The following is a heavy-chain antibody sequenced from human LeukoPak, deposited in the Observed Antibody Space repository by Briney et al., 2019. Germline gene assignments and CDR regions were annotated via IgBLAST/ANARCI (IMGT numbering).Heavy chain of an antibody. V-gene: IGHV1-18*01. J-gene: IGHJ6*03. Sequence: GASVKVSCKASGYTFTSYGISWVRQAPGQGLEWMGWISAYNGNTNYAQKLQGRVTMTTDTSTSTAYMELRSLRSDDTAVYYCARVGRCSGGSCYSNLRYYYYYYYMDVWGKGTTVTVSS. CDR2: ISAYNGNT. D-gene: IGHD2-15*01. CDR3: ARVGRCSGGSCYSNLRYYYYYYYMDV. CDR1: GYTFTSYG.